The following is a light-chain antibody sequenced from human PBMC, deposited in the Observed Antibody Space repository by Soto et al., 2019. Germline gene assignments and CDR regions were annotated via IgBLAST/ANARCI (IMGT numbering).Light chain of an antibody. Sequence: QSALTQPASVSGSPGQSIAISCTGTSSDVGYYNYVSWYQQHPGKAPNVMIYDVNNRPSGVPDRFSGSKSGNTASLTISGVQAEDEADYYCSSYTSSSTYVFGTGTKVTVL. CDR3: SSYTSSSTYV. V-gene: IGLV2-14*01. J-gene: IGLJ1*01. CDR2: DVN. CDR1: SSDVGYYNY.